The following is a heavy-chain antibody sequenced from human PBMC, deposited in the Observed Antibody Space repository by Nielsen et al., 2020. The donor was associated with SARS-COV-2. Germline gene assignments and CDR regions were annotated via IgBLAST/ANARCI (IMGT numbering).Heavy chain of an antibody. D-gene: IGHD3-3*01. CDR1: GYSFTSYC. CDR3: ARSPRYYAFDP. J-gene: IGHJ5*02. CDR2: IYPGDSDT. Sequence: DSLKLSCNGSGYSFTSYCICLLRQMPGKGLEWMGIIYPGDSDTRYSPSFQGQVTISADKSISTAYLQWSSLKASDTAMYYCARSPRYYAFDPWGQGTLVTVSS. V-gene: IGHV5-51*01.